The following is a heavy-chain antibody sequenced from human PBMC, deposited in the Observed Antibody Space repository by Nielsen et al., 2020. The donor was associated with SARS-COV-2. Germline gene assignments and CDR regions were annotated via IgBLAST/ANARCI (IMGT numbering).Heavy chain of an antibody. D-gene: IGHD3-3*02. J-gene: IGHJ4*02. Sequence: ESLKISCTASGFTFGDYAMSWFRQTPGKGLEWIGEITHAGTTNYNPSLQSRVTISLDTSKKQFSLRLSSLTAADTAVYYCAGTLTIFGVAPTLDYWGQGSLVTVSS. CDR1: GFTFGDYA. CDR3: AGTLTIFGVAPTLDY. V-gene: IGHV4-34*08. CDR2: ITHAGTT.